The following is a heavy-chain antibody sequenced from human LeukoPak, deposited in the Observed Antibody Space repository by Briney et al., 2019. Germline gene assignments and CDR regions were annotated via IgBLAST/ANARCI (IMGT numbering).Heavy chain of an antibody. V-gene: IGHV4-59*12. Sequence: SETLSLTCTVSGGSISSYYWSWIRQPPGKGLEWIGYIYYSGSTNYNPSLKRRVTISVDTSKNQISLQVTSVTAADTAVYYCAKPYSRSGTGGFDSWGQGTLVTVSS. CDR3: AKPYSRSGTGGFDS. J-gene: IGHJ4*02. D-gene: IGHD3-3*01. CDR2: IYYSGST. CDR1: GGSISSYY.